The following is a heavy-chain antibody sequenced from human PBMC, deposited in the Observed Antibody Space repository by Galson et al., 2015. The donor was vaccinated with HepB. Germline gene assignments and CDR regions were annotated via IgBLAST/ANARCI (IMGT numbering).Heavy chain of an antibody. Sequence: SLRLACAASGFTFSSDSMNWVRQAPGKGLEWVSSISSSSSYIHYAHSAKGRLTISRDNAQNSLYLQMNSLRAEDTAVYYCAREISGSYPAGGFWGQGTLVTVSS. CDR2: ISSSSSYI. J-gene: IGHJ4*02. CDR3: AREISGSYPAGGF. CDR1: GFTFSSDS. D-gene: IGHD6-19*01. V-gene: IGHV3-21*01.